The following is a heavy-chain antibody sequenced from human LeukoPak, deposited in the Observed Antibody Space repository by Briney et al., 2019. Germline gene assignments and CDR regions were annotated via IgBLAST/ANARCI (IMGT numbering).Heavy chain of an antibody. CDR1: GYTFTSYA. D-gene: IGHD6-13*01. V-gene: IGHV1-3*01. Sequence: ASVKVSCKASGYTFTSYAMHWVRQAPGQRLEWMGWINAGNGNTKYSQKFQGRVTITRDTSASTAYMELSSLRSEDTAVYYCARASALGYRGGHDAFDIWGQGTMVTVSS. J-gene: IGHJ3*02. CDR2: INAGNGNT. CDR3: ARASALGYRGGHDAFDI.